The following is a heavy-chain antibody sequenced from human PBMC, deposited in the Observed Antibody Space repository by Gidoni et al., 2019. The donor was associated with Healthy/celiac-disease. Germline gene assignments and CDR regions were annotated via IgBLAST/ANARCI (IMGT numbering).Heavy chain of an antibody. V-gene: IGHV3-23*01. Sequence: EVQLLESGGGLVQPGGSLRLSCAASGFTFSSYAMSWVRQAPGMGREWVSAIRGSGGSTYYADSVKGRFTISRDNSKNTLYLQMNSLRAEDTAVYYCAKDTAGESQGFDYWGQGTLVTVSS. CDR2: IRGSGGST. CDR3: AKDTAGESQGFDY. J-gene: IGHJ4*02. D-gene: IGHD5-18*01. CDR1: GFTFSSYA.